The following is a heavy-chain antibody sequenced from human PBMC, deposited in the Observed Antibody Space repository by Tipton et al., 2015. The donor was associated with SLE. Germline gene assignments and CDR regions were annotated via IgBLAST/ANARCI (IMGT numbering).Heavy chain of an antibody. D-gene: IGHD1-26*01. J-gene: IGHJ6*02. Sequence: TLSLTCTVSGGSISGSNYYWAWIRQSPGKGLEWIGYIYYSGSTYYNPSLKSRIAISVDTSKNQFSLNLSSVTAADTAVYYCARWGGIEAMGGHFYYYGMDVWGQGTVVTVSS. CDR1: GGSISGSNYY. CDR3: ARWGGIEAMGGHFYYYGMDV. CDR2: IYYSGST. V-gene: IGHV4-30-4*08.